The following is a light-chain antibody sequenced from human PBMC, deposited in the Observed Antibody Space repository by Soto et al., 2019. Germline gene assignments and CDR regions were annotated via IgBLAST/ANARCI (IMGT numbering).Light chain of an antibody. CDR2: GAS. J-gene: IGKJ2*01. CDR3: QQYGSSPPYT. V-gene: IGKV3-20*01. Sequence: EIVLTQSPGTLSLSPGERATLSCRASQSVSSSYLAWYQQKPGQAPRLLIYGASSRATGIPDRFSGSGSETDFTLTISRLEREDCSVYYCQQYGSSPPYTVGQGTKLDIK. CDR1: QSVSSSY.